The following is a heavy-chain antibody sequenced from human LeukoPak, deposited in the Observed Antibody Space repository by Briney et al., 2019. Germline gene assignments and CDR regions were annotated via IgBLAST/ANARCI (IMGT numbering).Heavy chain of an antibody. D-gene: IGHD3-22*01. J-gene: IGHJ5*02. CDR3: ARIVVARWGNWFDP. V-gene: IGHV1-8*03. CDR2: MNPNSGNT. CDR1: GYIFTGYY. Sequence: ASVKVSCKASGYIFTGYYMHWVRQAPGQGLEWMGWMNPNSGNTGYAQKFQGRVTIIRNTSISTAYMELSSLTSEDTAIYYCARIVVARWGNWFDPWGQGTLVTVSS.